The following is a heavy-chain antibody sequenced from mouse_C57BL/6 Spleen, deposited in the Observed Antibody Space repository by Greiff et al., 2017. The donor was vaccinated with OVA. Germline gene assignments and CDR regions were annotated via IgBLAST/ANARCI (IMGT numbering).Heavy chain of an antibody. Sequence: EVKVVESGGGLVKPGGSLKLSCAASGFTFSDYGMHWVRQAPEKGLEWVAYISSGSSTIYYADTVKGRFTISRDNAKNTLFLQMTSLRSEDTAMYYCARGRGNYVDYWGQGTTLTVSS. J-gene: IGHJ2*01. D-gene: IGHD1-1*01. CDR3: ARGRGNYVDY. CDR1: GFTFSDYG. V-gene: IGHV5-17*01. CDR2: ISSGSSTI.